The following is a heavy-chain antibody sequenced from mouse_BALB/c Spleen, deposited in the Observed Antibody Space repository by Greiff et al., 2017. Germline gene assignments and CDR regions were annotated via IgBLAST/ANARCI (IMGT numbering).Heavy chain of an antibody. Sequence: EVKLVESGGGLVQPGGSRKLSCAASGFTFSSFGMHWVRQAPEKGLEWVAYISSGSSTIYYADTVKGRFTISRDNPKNTLFLHMTSLRSEDTAMYYGARDDRMDYWGQGTSVTVSS. D-gene: IGHD2-3*01. CDR2: ISSGSSTI. V-gene: IGHV5-17*02. J-gene: IGHJ4*01. CDR3: ARDDRMDY. CDR1: GFTFSSFG.